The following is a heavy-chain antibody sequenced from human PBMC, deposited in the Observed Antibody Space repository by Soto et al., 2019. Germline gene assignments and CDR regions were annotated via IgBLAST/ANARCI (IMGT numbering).Heavy chain of an antibody. Sequence: QVQLQESGPGLLKPSGTLSLTCDVSGGSLYSSNWWTWVRQTPGKGLEWIGEIHHIGSTNYNPSLKRRVTISADKSKNQFFLNLASVTAADTAMYYCTRRGGGGSGGFMIDWLDPWGQGTQVTVSA. D-gene: IGHD3-16*01. V-gene: IGHV4-4*02. CDR1: GGSLYSSNW. CDR2: IHHIGST. J-gene: IGHJ5*02. CDR3: TRRGGGGSGGFMIDWLDP.